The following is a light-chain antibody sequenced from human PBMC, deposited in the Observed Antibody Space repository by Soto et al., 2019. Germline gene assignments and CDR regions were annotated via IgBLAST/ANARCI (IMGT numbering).Light chain of an antibody. CDR1: QIIARW. J-gene: IGKJ2*03. CDR2: DAT. Sequence: DIQMTQSPSTLSASIGDSVTLTCRASQIIARWLAWYHQKPGKAPNLVIYDATKLQSGVPARFSATASGAEFTLTISGLQAEDFATYYCLQYNTFPHSFGQGTRLEI. V-gene: IGKV1-5*01. CDR3: LQYNTFPHS.